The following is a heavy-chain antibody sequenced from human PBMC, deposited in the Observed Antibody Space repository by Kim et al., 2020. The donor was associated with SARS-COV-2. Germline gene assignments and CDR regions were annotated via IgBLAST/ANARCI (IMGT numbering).Heavy chain of an antibody. CDR2: ITGSGFST. CDR1: GFTFSSYA. D-gene: IGHD6-19*01. Sequence: GGSLRLSCAASGFTFSSYAMSWVRQAPGKGPEWVSGITGSGFSTYYADSVKGRFTISRDNSKKTLYLQMNSLRAEDTAVYYCAKDQGLVQGYGMDVWGQGTTVTVSS. J-gene: IGHJ6*02. V-gene: IGHV3-23*01. CDR3: AKDQGLVQGYGMDV.